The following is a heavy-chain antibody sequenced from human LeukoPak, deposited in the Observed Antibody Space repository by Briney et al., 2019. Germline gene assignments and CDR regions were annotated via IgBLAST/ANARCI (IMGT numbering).Heavy chain of an antibody. Sequence: PSETLSLTCTVSGGSINSYYWSWIRQPAGKGLEWIGRIYSSGSTGYNPSLKSRVTMSLDTSKNQFSLNLSSVTAADTAAYYCARVDIRTAFFDYWGQGTLVTVSS. V-gene: IGHV4-4*07. CDR1: GGSINSYY. D-gene: IGHD5-12*01. J-gene: IGHJ4*02. CDR2: IYSSGST. CDR3: ARVDIRTAFFDY.